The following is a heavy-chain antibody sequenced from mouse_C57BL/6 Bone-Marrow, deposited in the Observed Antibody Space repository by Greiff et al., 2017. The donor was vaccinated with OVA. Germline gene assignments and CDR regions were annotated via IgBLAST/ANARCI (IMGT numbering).Heavy chain of an antibody. D-gene: IGHD1-1*02. CDR1: GFTFSSYA. CDR3: ARDCGNYWYFDV. J-gene: IGHJ1*03. CDR2: ISDGGSYT. Sequence: DVMLVESGGGLVKPGGSLKLSCAASGFTFSSYAMSWVRQTPEKRLEWVATISDGGSYTYYPDNVKGRFTISRDNAKNNLYLQMSHLKSEDTAMYYCARDCGNYWYFDVWGTGTTVTVSS. V-gene: IGHV5-4*01.